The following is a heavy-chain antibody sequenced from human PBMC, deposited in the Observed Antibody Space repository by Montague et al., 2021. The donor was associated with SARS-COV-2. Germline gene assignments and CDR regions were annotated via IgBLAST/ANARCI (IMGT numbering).Heavy chain of an antibody. V-gene: IGHV4-59*01. CDR3: ARGRDGYYHRSALFDY. CDR1: GGSISSYY. D-gene: IGHD3-22*01. J-gene: IGHJ4*02. Sequence: SETLSLTCTVSGGSISSYYWSWIRQPPGKGLEWIGYIYYSGSTNYNPSLKSQVTISVDTSKNQFSLKLTSVTAADTAVYYCARGRDGYYHRSALFDYWGQGTLVTVSS. CDR2: IYYSGST.